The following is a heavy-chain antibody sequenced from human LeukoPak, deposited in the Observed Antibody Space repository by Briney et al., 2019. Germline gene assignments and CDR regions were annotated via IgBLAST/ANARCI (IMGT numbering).Heavy chain of an antibody. CDR3: ARDPSDYYYYYMDV. CDR1: GFTFSSYG. Sequence: GGSLRLSCAASGFTFSSYGMHSVRHAPAKGLECVAVIWYDGSNKYYADSVKGRFTISRDNSKNTLYLQMNSLRAEDTAVYYCARDPSDYYYYYMDVWGKGTTVTVSS. V-gene: IGHV3-33*01. J-gene: IGHJ6*03. CDR2: IWYDGSNK.